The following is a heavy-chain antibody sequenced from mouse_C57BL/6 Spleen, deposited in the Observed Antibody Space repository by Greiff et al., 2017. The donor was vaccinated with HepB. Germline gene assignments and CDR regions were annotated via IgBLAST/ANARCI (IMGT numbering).Heavy chain of an antibody. CDR1: GYSITSGYY. V-gene: IGHV3-6*01. Sequence: EVHLVESGPGLVKPSQSLSLTCSVTGYSITSGYYWNWIRQFPGNKLEWMGYISYDGSNNYNPSLKNRISITRDTSKNQFFLKLKSVTTEDTATYYCATDDYDVGAWFAYWGQGTLVTVSA. CDR2: ISYDGSN. D-gene: IGHD2-4*01. J-gene: IGHJ3*01. CDR3: ATDDYDVGAWFAY.